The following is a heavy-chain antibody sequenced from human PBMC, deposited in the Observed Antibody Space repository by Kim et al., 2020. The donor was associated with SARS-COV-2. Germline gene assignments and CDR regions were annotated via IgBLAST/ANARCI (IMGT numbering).Heavy chain of an antibody. CDR2: ISAYNGNT. CDR3: ARVGIAVAVRNGWFDP. D-gene: IGHD6-19*01. CDR1: GYTFTSYG. J-gene: IGHJ5*02. Sequence: ASVKVSCKASGYTFTSYGISWVRQAPGQGLEWMGWISAYNGNTNYAQKLQGRVTMTTDTSTSTAYMELRSLRSDDTAVYYCARVGIAVAVRNGWFDPWGQGTLVTVSS. V-gene: IGHV1-18*01.